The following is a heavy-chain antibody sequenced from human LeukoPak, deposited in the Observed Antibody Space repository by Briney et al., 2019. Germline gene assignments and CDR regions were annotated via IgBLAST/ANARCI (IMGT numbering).Heavy chain of an antibody. CDR2: IVVGSGNT. V-gene: IGHV1-58*01. Sequence: GASVKVSCKASGFTFTSSAVQWVRQARRQRLEWIGWIVVGSGNTNYAQKFQERVTITRDMSTSTAYMELSSLRTEDTAVYYCAAEYDFWSGPPRAFDIWGQGTMVTVSS. CDR1: GFTFTSSA. CDR3: AAEYDFWSGPPRAFDI. J-gene: IGHJ3*02. D-gene: IGHD3-3*01.